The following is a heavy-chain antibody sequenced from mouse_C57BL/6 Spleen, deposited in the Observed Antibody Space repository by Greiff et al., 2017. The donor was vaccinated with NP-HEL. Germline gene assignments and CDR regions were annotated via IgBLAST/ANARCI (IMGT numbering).Heavy chain of an antibody. D-gene: IGHD2-3*01. CDR2: ISDGGSYT. J-gene: IGHJ3*01. V-gene: IGHV5-4*01. CDR3: VREEGWLLGGGFAY. Sequence: EVKLVESGGGLVKPGGSLKLSCAASGFTFSSYAMSWVRQTPEKRLEWVATISDGGSYTYYPDNVKGRFTISRDNAKNNLYLQMSHLKSEDTAMYYCVREEGWLLGGGFAYWGQGTLVTVSA. CDR1: GFTFSSYA.